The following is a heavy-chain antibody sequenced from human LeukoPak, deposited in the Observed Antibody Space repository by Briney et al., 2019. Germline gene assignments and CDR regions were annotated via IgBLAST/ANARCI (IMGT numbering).Heavy chain of an antibody. D-gene: IGHD6-13*01. CDR2: IYPGDSDT. CDR1: GYSFTSYW. CDR3: ARHRGIAAADYYFDY. J-gene: IGHJ4*02. Sequence: GESLQISCKGSGYSFTSYWIGWVRQMPGKGLEWMGIIYPGDSDTRYSPSFQGQVTISADKSISTAYLQWSSLKASDTAMYYCARHRGIAAADYYFDYWGQGTLVTVSS. V-gene: IGHV5-51*01.